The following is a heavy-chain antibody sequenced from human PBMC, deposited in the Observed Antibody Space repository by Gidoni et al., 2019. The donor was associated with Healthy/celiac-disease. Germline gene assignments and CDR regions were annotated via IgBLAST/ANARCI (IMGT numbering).Heavy chain of an antibody. Sequence: QVQLVQSGAEVKKPGSSVKVSCKASGGTFSSYAISWVRQAPGQGLEWMGRIIPILGIANYAQKFQGRVTITADKSTSTAYMELSSLRSEDTVVYYCARETDYDILTGYSDYWGQGTLVTVSS. J-gene: IGHJ4*02. V-gene: IGHV1-69*04. D-gene: IGHD3-9*01. CDR1: GGTFSSYA. CDR3: ARETDYDILTGYSDY. CDR2: IIPILGIA.